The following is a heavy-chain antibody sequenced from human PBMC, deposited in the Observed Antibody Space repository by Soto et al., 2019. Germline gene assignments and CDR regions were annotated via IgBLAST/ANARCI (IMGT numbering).Heavy chain of an antibody. J-gene: IGHJ4*02. CDR3: ARSQDIVVVVADY. Sequence: GGSLRLSCAASGFTFSSYSMNWVRQAPGKGLEWVSSISSSSSYIYYADSVKGRFTISRDNAKNSLYLQMNSLRAEDTAVYYCARSQDIVVVVADYWGQGTLVTVSS. D-gene: IGHD2-15*01. CDR1: GFTFSSYS. V-gene: IGHV3-21*01. CDR2: ISSSSSYI.